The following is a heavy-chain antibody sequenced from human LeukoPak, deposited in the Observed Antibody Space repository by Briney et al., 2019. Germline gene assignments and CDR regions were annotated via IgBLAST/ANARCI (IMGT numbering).Heavy chain of an antibody. CDR2: IYPADSDT. Sequence: GESLHISCQGSGCTFTSYWIAWFRQLPGKGLEWMGIIYPADSDTRYSPSSQGQVSIPADKSMSIAYLQWRSLKASDTAMYYCARPHYYGSGSYYSGFDIWGQGTMVTVSS. V-gene: IGHV5-51*01. D-gene: IGHD3-10*01. CDR3: ARPHYYGSGSYYSGFDI. CDR1: GCTFTSYW. J-gene: IGHJ3*02.